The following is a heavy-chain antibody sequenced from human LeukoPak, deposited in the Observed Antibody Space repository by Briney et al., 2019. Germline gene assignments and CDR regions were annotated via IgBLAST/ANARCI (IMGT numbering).Heavy chain of an antibody. D-gene: IGHD2-2*01. CDR3: ARHQFYCSSTSCPVWGFDP. CDR1: GYSFTSYW. J-gene: IGHJ5*02. V-gene: IGHV5-51*01. CDR2: IYPGDSDT. Sequence: GESLKISCKGSGYSFTSYWIGWVRQMPGKGLVWMGIIYPGDSDTRYSPSFQGQVTISADKSISTAYLQWSSLKASDTAMYYCARHQFYCSSTSCPVWGFDPWGQGTLVTVSS.